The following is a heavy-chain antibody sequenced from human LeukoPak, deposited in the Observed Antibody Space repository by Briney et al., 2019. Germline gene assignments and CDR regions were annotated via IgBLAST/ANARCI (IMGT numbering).Heavy chain of an antibody. J-gene: IGHJ5*02. Sequence: ASVKVSCKASGYIFTSYDISWVRQAPGQGLEWMGWIRSNDGHTKYAQKFQGRVTMTMDTFTTTFYMELKSLTSDDTAMYYCARRQLVPNWFDPWGQGTLVTVSS. CDR2: IRSNDGHT. CDR1: GYIFTSYD. CDR3: ARRQLVPNWFDP. D-gene: IGHD6-13*01. V-gene: IGHV1-18*01.